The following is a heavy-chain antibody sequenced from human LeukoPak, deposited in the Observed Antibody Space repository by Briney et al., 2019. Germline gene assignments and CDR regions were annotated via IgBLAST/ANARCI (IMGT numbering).Heavy chain of an antibody. D-gene: IGHD4-11*01. J-gene: IGHJ5*02. CDR1: GYSFTSYW. V-gene: IGHV5-51*01. CDR2: IYTGDSDT. Sequence: GESLKISCKGSGYSFTSYWIGWVRQMPGKGLEWMGIIYTGDSDTRYSPSFQGQVTISADKSISTAYLQWSSLKASDTAMYYCARSDYSNYDGPLENWFDPWGQGTLVTVSS. CDR3: ARSDYSNYDGPLENWFDP.